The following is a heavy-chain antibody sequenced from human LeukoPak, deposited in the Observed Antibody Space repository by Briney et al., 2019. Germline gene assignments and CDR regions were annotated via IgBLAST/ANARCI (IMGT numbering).Heavy chain of an antibody. CDR1: GFSLYTYS. J-gene: IGHJ6*02. Sequence: GGSLRLSCAVSGFSLYTYSMNWVRQAPGKGLEWVSSITSTSTYIYYADSVKGRFTISRDNAKNSLYLQMNSLRAEDTAVYYCARVRPGYYYGMDVWGQGTTVTVSS. CDR3: ARVRPGYYYGMDV. V-gene: IGHV3-21*01. D-gene: IGHD6-6*01. CDR2: ITSTSTYI.